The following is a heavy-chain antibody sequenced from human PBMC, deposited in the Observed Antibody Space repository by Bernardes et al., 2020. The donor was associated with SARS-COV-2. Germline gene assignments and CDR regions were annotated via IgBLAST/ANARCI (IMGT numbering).Heavy chain of an antibody. CDR2: ISAIRNT. D-gene: IGHD3-22*01. Sequence: GGSLRLSCATSGLAFTNTDMAWVRQAPGRGLEWVSTISAIRNTHYADPVMGRFTISRDDVNNALYLQMNNLRVEDTATYYCTTELQYDNLYWGQGALVTVSS. V-gene: IGHV3-23*01. CDR1: GLAFTNTD. CDR3: TTELQYDNLY. J-gene: IGHJ4*02.